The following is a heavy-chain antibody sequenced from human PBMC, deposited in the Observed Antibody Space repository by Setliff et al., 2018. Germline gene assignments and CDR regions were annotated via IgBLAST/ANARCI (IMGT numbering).Heavy chain of an antibody. CDR1: GGSFSNYA. Sequence: WASVKVSCKASGGSFSNYAIIWVRQAPGQGPEWMGGIIPIYGSTNNAEKFQGRVTFSADDSANTAYMELTSLTSEDTAVYYCARNIGMGQRDYFDYWGQGTVVTVSS. V-gene: IGHV1-69*13. D-gene: IGHD5-18*01. CDR3: ARNIGMGQRDYFDY. CDR2: IIPIYGST. J-gene: IGHJ4*02.